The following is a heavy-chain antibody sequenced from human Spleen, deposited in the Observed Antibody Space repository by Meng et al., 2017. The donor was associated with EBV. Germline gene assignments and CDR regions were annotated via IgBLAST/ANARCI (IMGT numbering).Heavy chain of an antibody. CDR2: INAGNGNT. V-gene: IGHV1-3*01. CDR1: GYTFTSYA. J-gene: IGHJ4*02. Sequence: QVQLGRLGAEVKKPGASVKVSCKASGYTFTSYAMHWVRQAPGQRLEWMGWINAGNGNTKYSQKFQGRVTITRDTSASTAYMELSSLRSEDTAVYYCVRDLSVYASGWYWGQGTLVTVSS. CDR3: VRDLSVYASGWY. D-gene: IGHD6-19*01.